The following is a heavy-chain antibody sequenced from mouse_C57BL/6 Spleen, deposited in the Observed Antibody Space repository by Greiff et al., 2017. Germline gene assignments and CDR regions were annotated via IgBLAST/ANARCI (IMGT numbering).Heavy chain of an antibody. CDR2: ISSGGDYI. CDR3: TRGYYDQAWFAY. J-gene: IGHJ3*01. D-gene: IGHD2-4*01. Sequence: DVMLVESGEGLVKPGGSLKLSCAASGFTFSSYAMSWVRQTPEKRLEWVAYISSGGDYIYYADTVKGRFTISRDNARNTLYLQMSSLKSEDTAMYYCTRGYYDQAWFAYWGQGTLVTVSA. CDR1: GFTFSSYA. V-gene: IGHV5-9-1*02.